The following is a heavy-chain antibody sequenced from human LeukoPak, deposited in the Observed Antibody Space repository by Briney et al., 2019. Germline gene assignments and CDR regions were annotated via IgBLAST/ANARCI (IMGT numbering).Heavy chain of an antibody. CDR2: IHTSGGS. D-gene: IGHD1-26*01. CDR3: ARLGSYHDF. CDR1: GASISHYY. J-gene: IGHJ4*02. V-gene: IGHV4-4*09. Sequence: SETLSLTCTVSGASISHYYWSWIRQTPEKGLEWMGHIHTSGGSSPYPSLKSRLTMSIDTSRNQFPLKLTSVTAADTAVYFCARLGSYHDFWGQGALVTVSS.